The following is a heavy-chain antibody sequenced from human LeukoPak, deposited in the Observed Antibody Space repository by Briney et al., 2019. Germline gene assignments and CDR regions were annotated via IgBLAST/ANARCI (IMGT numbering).Heavy chain of an antibody. CDR1: GGSISSGDYY. D-gene: IGHD2-2*01. Sequence: SETLSLTCTVSGGSISSGDYYWSWIRQPPGKGLEWIGYIYYSGSTYYNPFLKSRVTISVDTSKNQFSLKLSSVTAADTAVYYCARGRGYCSSTSCVRYYYYYYGMDVWGQGTTVTVSS. CDR2: IYYSGST. J-gene: IGHJ6*02. CDR3: ARGRGYCSSTSCVRYYYYYYGMDV. V-gene: IGHV4-30-4*01.